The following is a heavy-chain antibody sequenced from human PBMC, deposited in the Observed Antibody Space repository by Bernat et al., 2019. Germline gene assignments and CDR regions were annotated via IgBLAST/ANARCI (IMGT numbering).Heavy chain of an antibody. Sequence: EVQLVESGGGLVKPGGSLRLSCAASGFTFSSYSMNWVRQAPGKGLKWVSSISSSSSYIYYADSVKGRFTISRDNAKNSLYLQMNSLRAEDTAVYYCARGRIQLWLRGAFDIWGQGTMVTVSS. J-gene: IGHJ3*02. CDR3: ARGRIQLWLRGAFDI. D-gene: IGHD5-18*01. CDR2: ISSSSSYI. CDR1: GFTFSSYS. V-gene: IGHV3-21*01.